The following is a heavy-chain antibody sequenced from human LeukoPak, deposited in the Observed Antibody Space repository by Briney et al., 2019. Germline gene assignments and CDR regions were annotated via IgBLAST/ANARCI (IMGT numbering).Heavy chain of an antibody. J-gene: IGHJ4*02. CDR3: ARSGSGYSPIDF. V-gene: IGHV1-18*04. CDR2: ISPYNDDT. CDR1: GYSFTYHN. Sequence: ASVKVSCKTSGYSFTYHNTYWVRQAPGQGLEWMGWISPYNDDTRYEQTLQGRVTMTTDTSTSTVYMELRSLRSDDTAVYYCARSGSGYSPIDFWGQGTRVTVSS. D-gene: IGHD5-12*01.